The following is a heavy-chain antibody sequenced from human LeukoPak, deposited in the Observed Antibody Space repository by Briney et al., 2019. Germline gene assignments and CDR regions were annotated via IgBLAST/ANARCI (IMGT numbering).Heavy chain of an antibody. CDR2: VKQDGSEK. Sequence: GGSLRLSCAASGFTFSSYWMTWVRQAPGKGLEWVANVKQDGSEKYYVDSVKGRFTISRDNAKSSVFLQMNSLRAEDTAVYYCTRKAYCRVGSCSHDYWGQGTLVTVSS. J-gene: IGHJ4*02. CDR1: GFTFSSYW. CDR3: TRKAYCRVGSCSHDY. D-gene: IGHD2-15*01. V-gene: IGHV3-7*01.